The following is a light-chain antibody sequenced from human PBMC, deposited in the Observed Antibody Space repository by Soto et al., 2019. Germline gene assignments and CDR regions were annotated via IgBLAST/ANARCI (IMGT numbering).Light chain of an antibody. CDR3: TSKTTSSTVV. CDR1: TSDVGGYNS. V-gene: IGLV2-14*01. J-gene: IGLJ3*02. Sequence: QSVLTQPASVSGSPGQSITISCTGTTSDVGGYNSVSWYQQHPGKAPKLMIYEVSNRPLGVSNRFSGSKSGNTASLTISGLQAEDETDYYCTSKTTSSTVVFGGGTKLTVL. CDR2: EVS.